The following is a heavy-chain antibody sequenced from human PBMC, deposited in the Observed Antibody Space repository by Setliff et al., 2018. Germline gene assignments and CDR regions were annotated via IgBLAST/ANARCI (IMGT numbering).Heavy chain of an antibody. CDR1: GFTFSSYA. CDR3: AKGQGQYYDSSGYYGRVLDY. V-gene: IGHV3-23*01. D-gene: IGHD3-22*01. CDR2: ISGSGGST. Sequence: WGSLRLSCAASGFTFSSYAMSWVRQAPGKGLEWVSGISGSGGSTNYADSVKGRFTISRDNSKNTLYLQMNSLRAEDTAVYYCAKGQGQYYDSSGYYGRVLDYWGQGTLVTVS. J-gene: IGHJ4*02.